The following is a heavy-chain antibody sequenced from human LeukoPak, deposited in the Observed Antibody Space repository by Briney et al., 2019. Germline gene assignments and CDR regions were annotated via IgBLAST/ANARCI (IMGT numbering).Heavy chain of an antibody. CDR2: ISAYNGNT. CDR3: ARDAGAPIAAANV. CDR1: GYNFTSYT. D-gene: IGHD6-13*01. V-gene: IGHV1-18*01. J-gene: IGHJ3*01. Sequence: ASVTVSCKASGYNFTSYTISWVRQAPGQGLEWMGWISAYNGNTNYGQKLQGRVTMTTDTSTSTAYMELRSLRPDDTAVYYCARDAGAPIAAANVWGRGTMVTVSS.